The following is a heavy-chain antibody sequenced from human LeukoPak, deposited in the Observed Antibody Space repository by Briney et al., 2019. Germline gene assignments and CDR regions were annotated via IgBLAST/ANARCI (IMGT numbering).Heavy chain of an antibody. CDR3: AKHWKEVGYCSSGSCYSDY. J-gene: IGHJ4*02. Sequence: GGSLRLSCAASGFTFSNYAMSWVRQAPGKGLEWVSGISGSGGSTYYADSVKGRFTISRDNSKNTLYLQMNSLRAEDTAVYYCAKHWKEVGYCSSGSCYSDYWGQGTLVTVSS. CDR2: ISGSGGST. V-gene: IGHV3-23*01. D-gene: IGHD2-15*01. CDR1: GFTFSNYA.